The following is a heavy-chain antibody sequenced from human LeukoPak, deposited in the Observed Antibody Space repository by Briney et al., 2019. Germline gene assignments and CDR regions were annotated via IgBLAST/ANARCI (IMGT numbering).Heavy chain of an antibody. CDR3: AKGHSTGVVTPPLN. CDR1: GFTFSSYG. V-gene: IGHV3-30*18. D-gene: IGHD4-23*01. Sequence: GGSLRLSCAASGFTFSSYGMHWVRQAPGKGLEWVAVISYDGSNKYYADSVKGRFTISRDNSKNTLYLQMNSLRAEDTAVYYCAKGHSTGVVTPPLNWGQGTLVTVSS. CDR2: ISYDGSNK. J-gene: IGHJ4*02.